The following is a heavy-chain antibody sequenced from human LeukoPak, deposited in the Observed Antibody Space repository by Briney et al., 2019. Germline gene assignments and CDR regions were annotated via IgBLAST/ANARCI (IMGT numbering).Heavy chain of an antibody. CDR1: GGSFSGYY. V-gene: IGHV4-34*01. Sequence: SETLSLTCAVYGGSFSGYYWSWIRQPPGKGLEWIGEINHSGSTNYNPSLKSRVTISVDTSKNQFSLKLSSVTAADTAVYYCARYSGYDLYYYYYYMDVWGKGTTVTVSS. J-gene: IGHJ6*03. CDR2: INHSGST. CDR3: ARYSGYDLYYYYYYMDV. D-gene: IGHD5-12*01.